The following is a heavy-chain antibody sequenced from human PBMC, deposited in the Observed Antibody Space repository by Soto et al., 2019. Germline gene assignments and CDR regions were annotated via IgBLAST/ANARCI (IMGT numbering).Heavy chain of an antibody. D-gene: IGHD3-22*01. CDR3: ARGETFDYDSRGYYYF. J-gene: IGHJ4*02. CDR1: GGSFSGYY. V-gene: IGHV4-34*01. Sequence: QVQLQQWGAGLLKPSETLSLTCAVYGGSFSGYYWNWIRQSPGRGLEWIGEINHDGRTHYNTSLKRRVTNTVDTTKDQFALKLTSVTAADTAGYYWARGETFDYDSRGYYYFWGQGTQVTVSS. CDR2: INHDGRT.